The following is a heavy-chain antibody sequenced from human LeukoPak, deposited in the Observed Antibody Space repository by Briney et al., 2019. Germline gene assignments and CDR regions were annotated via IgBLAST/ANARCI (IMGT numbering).Heavy chain of an antibody. CDR2: ISNSSSTI. Sequence: PGGSLRLSCAASGFTFSDYYMSWIRQAPGKGLEWISYISNSSSTIYYADSVKGRFTISRGNAKNSLYLQMNSLRAEDTAVYYCARVWKIRLVGVSKGPFEPWGQGTLVTVSS. J-gene: IGHJ5*02. CDR1: GFTFSDYY. CDR3: ARVWKIRLVGVSKGPFEP. D-gene: IGHD1-26*01. V-gene: IGHV3-11*01.